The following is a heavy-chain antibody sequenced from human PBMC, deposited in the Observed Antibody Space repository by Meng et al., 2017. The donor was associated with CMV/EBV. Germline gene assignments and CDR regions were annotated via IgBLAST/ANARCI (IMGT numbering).Heavy chain of an antibody. Sequence: SETLSLTCTLSGGSISSSSYYWGWIRQPPGKGLEWIGSIYYSGSTYYNPSLKSRVTISVDTSKHQFSLKMSSVTAADAAVYYCARAHEANWFDPWGQGTLVTVSS. CDR2: IYYSGST. J-gene: IGHJ5*02. CDR1: GGSISSSSYY. V-gene: IGHV4-39*07. CDR3: ARAHEANWFDP.